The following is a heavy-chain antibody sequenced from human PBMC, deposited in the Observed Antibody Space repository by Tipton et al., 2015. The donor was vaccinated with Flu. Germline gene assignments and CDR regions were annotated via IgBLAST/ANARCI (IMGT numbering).Heavy chain of an antibody. CDR2: IYHTGST. Sequence: TLSLTCIVSGYSISSGYYWGWIRQPPGKGLEWIGSIYHTGSTYYNPSLKSRVAISVDTSMNQFSLKMTSATAADTAVYYCARPASGAMSYGMDVWGQGTTVTVSS. V-gene: IGHV4-38-2*02. D-gene: IGHD2-2*01. J-gene: IGHJ6*02. CDR1: GYSISSGYY. CDR3: ARPASGAMSYGMDV.